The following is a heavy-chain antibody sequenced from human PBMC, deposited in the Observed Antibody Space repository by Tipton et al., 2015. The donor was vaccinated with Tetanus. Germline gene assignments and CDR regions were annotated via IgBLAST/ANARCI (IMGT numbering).Heavy chain of an antibody. CDR3: ARPEASGRARGFDI. CDR2: MYYSGTT. CDR1: GGSISSGGYS. J-gene: IGHJ3*02. V-gene: IGHV4-30-2*03. D-gene: IGHD3-10*01. Sequence: TLSLTCAVSGGSISSGGYSWTWIRQPPGKGLQWIGYMYYSGTTHYNPSLKGRVTISGDTSKNLFSLTSVTASDTAVYYCARPEASGRARGFDIWGQGTKVTVSP.